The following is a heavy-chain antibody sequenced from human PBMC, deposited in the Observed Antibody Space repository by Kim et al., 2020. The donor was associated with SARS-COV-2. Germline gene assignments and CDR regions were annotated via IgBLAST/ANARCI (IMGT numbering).Heavy chain of an antibody. Sequence: PPCQGHVTISADKSISTAYLQWSSLKASDTAMYYCARLSYGDYGTNYFDYWGQGTLVTVSS. CDR3: ARLSYGDYGTNYFDY. V-gene: IGHV5-10-1*01. J-gene: IGHJ4*02. D-gene: IGHD4-17*01.